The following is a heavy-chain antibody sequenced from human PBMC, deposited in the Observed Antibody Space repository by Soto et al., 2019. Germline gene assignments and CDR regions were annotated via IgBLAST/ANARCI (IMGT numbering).Heavy chain of an antibody. J-gene: IGHJ6*02. V-gene: IGHV3-23*01. Sequence: EVQLLESGGGLVQPGGSLRLSCVASGFTFSSYAMSWVSQAPGKGLEWVSAISGSGGSTYYADSVKGRFTISRDNSKNTLYLQTNSLRAEDTAVYYCAGGDYVGYYYGMDAWGQGTTVTVSS. CDR3: AGGDYVGYYYGMDA. D-gene: IGHD2-21*02. CDR1: GFTFSSYA. CDR2: ISGSGGST.